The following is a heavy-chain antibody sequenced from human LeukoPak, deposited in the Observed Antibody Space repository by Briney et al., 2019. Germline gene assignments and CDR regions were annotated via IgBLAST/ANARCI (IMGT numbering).Heavy chain of an antibody. Sequence: PSETLSLTCNVSGASVSSGSYYWSWIRQPPGKGLEWIGYIYYSGSTNYNPSLKSRVTISVDTSKNQFSLKLSSVTAADTAVYYCARGRAYSGYDDWGQGTMVTVSS. CDR1: GASVSSGSYY. CDR2: IYYSGST. CDR3: ARGRAYSGYDD. J-gene: IGHJ3*01. V-gene: IGHV4-61*01. D-gene: IGHD5-12*01.